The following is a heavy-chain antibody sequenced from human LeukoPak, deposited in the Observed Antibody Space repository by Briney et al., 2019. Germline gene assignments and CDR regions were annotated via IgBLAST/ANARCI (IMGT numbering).Heavy chain of an antibody. D-gene: IGHD3-10*01. CDR1: GYTFTGYY. Sequence: ASVKVSCKASGYTFTGYYMHWVRQAPGQGLEWMGWINPNSGGTNYAQKFQGRVTMTRDTSISTAYMELSRLRSDDTAVYYCARGASLGYYGSGSYYNLDYWGQGTLVTVSS. V-gene: IGHV1-2*02. CDR3: ARGASLGYYGSGSYYNLDY. J-gene: IGHJ4*02. CDR2: INPNSGGT.